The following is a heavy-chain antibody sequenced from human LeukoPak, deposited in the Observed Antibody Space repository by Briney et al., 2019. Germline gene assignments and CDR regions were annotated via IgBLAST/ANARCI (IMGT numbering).Heavy chain of an antibody. V-gene: IGHV1-2*02. Sequence: ASVKVSCKASGYTFTDYYLHWVRQAPGQGLEWMGWINPNSGGTTYAQKFQGRVTMTRDTSISTAYMELSRLRSDDTAVYYCARDKSSSSSWFDPWGQGTLVTVSS. J-gene: IGHJ5*02. D-gene: IGHD6-6*01. CDR3: ARDKSSSSSWFDP. CDR2: INPNSGGT. CDR1: GYTFTDYY.